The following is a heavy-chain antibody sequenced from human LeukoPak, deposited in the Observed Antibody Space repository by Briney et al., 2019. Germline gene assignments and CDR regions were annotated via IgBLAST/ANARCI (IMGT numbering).Heavy chain of an antibody. D-gene: IGHD5-12*01. CDR1: GGSISSCY. CDR3: SREGLKIEWLPDY. V-gene: IGHV4-4*08. J-gene: IGHJ4*02. CDR2: IYTSGST. Sequence: SETLSLTCTVSGGSISSCYGRWVRQPPGKGRGWIGRIYTSGSTNYNTSPKSRATISVDKSKNQFSRRWSSVTAADTPGFSLSREGLKIEWLPDYWGQGTLVTVSS.